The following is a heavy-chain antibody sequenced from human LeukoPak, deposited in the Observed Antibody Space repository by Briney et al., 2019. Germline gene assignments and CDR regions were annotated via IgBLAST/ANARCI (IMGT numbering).Heavy chain of an antibody. CDR3: ARGFSRGYGSGSYYSY. Sequence: PSETQSLTCAVYGGSFSGYYWSWIRQPPGKGLEWIGEINHSGSTNYNPSLKSRVTISVDTSKNQFSLKLSSVTAADTAVYYCARGFSRGYGSGSYYSYWGQGTLVTVSS. CDR2: INHSGST. D-gene: IGHD3-10*01. CDR1: GGSFSGYY. J-gene: IGHJ4*02. V-gene: IGHV4-34*01.